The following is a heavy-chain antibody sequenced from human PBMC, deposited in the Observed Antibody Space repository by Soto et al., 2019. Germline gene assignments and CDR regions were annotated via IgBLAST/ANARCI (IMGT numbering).Heavy chain of an antibody. Sequence: QVQLVQSGAEVKKPGSSVKVSCKASGGTSSSTAISWVRQAPGQGLEWMGGITLIFGTANYAQKFQGRVTITADESTTTAYMELSSLRSEDTAVYYFASYVVPAAIGFGYYYYGMDVWGQGTTVTVSS. CDR2: ITLIFGTA. D-gene: IGHD2-2*02. J-gene: IGHJ6*02. CDR1: GGTSSSTA. CDR3: ASYVVPAAIGFGYYYYGMDV. V-gene: IGHV1-69*01.